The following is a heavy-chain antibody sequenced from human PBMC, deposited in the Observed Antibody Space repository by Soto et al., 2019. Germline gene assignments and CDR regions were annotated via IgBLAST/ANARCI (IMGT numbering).Heavy chain of an antibody. D-gene: IGHD6-13*01. CDR1: GFTFSSYG. Sequence: QVQLVEAGGGVVQPGRSLRLSCAASGFTFSSYGMHWVRQAPGKGLEWVAVISYDGSNKYYADYVKGRFTISRDNSKNTLYLQMNSLRAEDTAVYYCATDPSGVYGYFDYWGQGTLVTVSS. CDR3: ATDPSGVYGYFDY. V-gene: IGHV3-30*03. J-gene: IGHJ4*02. CDR2: ISYDGSNK.